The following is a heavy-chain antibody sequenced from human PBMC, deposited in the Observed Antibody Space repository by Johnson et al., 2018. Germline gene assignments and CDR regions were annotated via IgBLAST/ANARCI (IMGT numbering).Heavy chain of an antibody. CDR1: GFTFNTYG. D-gene: IGHD1-26*01. J-gene: IGHJ1*01. CDR3: TRDRYSVSYYGYFHH. V-gene: IGHV3-33*05. Sequence: VQLVESGGGVVQAGKSLRVSCAASGFTFNTYGMHWVRQTPGKWLEWVGLISHDGSSTSHADSVKGRFTIYRDNSKNTLFLQMNSLTVDDTAVYYCTRDRYSVSYYGYFHHWGQGTLVTVSS. CDR2: ISHDGSST.